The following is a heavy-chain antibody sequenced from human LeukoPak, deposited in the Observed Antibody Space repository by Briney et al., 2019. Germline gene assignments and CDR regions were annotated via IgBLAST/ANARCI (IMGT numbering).Heavy chain of an antibody. CDR2: INPNSGDT. D-gene: IGHD3-10*01. J-gene: IGHJ4*02. CDR3: ARGSLRYFDY. CDR1: GYIFTGYY. Sequence: ASVKVSCKASGYIFTGYYIHWVRQAPGQGLEWMGWINPNSGDTNYAQKFQDRVTMTRDTSISTAYMEMSRLRFDDTAVYYCARGSLRYFDYWGQGTLVTVSP. V-gene: IGHV1-2*02.